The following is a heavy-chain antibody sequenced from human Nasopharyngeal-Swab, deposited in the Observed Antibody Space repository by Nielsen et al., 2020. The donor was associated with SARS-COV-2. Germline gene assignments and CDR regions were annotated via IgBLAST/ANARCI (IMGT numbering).Heavy chain of an antibody. V-gene: IGHV3-13*01. CDR1: GFTFSSYD. D-gene: IGHD2-15*01. Sequence: GESLKISCAASGFTFSSYDMHWVRQATGKGLEWVSAIGTAGDTYYPGSVKGRFTISRENAKNSLYLQMNSLRAGDTAVYYCAKEDRFRAFDIWGQGKMVTVSS. CDR3: AKEDRFRAFDI. J-gene: IGHJ3*02. CDR2: IGTAGDT.